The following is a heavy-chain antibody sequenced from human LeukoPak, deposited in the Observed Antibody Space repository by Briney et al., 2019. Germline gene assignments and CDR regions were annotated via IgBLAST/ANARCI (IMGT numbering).Heavy chain of an antibody. J-gene: IGHJ5*02. D-gene: IGHD2-15*01. Sequence: ASVTVSFKSSGGTFSSYAISWVRQAPGQGLEWMGGIIPIFGTANYAQKFQGRVTITADESTSTAYMELSSLRSDDTAVYYCARDVVVAARGEDWFDPWGQGTLVTVSS. CDR1: GGTFSSYA. CDR2: IIPIFGTA. CDR3: ARDVVVAARGEDWFDP. V-gene: IGHV1-69*13.